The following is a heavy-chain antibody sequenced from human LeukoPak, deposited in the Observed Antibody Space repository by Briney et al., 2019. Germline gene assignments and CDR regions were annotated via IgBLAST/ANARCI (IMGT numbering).Heavy chain of an antibody. D-gene: IGHD6-19*01. Sequence: SPKVSCKASGYTFTRDGISCVREAPGQGLEWMGWISAYNGNTNYAQKLQGRVTMTTDTSTSTAYMELRSLRSDDTAVYYCARDVNSSGYSVFGYWGQGTLVTVSS. CDR2: ISAYNGNT. J-gene: IGHJ4*02. CDR1: GYTFTRDG. CDR3: ARDVNSSGYSVFGY. V-gene: IGHV1-18*01.